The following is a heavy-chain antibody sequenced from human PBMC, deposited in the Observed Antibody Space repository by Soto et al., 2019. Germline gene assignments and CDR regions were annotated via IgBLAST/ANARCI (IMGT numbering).Heavy chain of an antibody. D-gene: IGHD1-26*01. CDR1: GGTFSSYA. J-gene: IGHJ3*02. CDR2: IIPIFGTA. Sequence: RASVKVSCKASGGTFSSYAISWVGQAPGQGLEWMGGIIPIFGTANYAQKFQGRVTITADESTSAAYMELSSLRSEDTAVYYCARAADKSWELHNNDAFDIWGQGTMVTVSS. V-gene: IGHV1-69*13. CDR3: ARAADKSWELHNNDAFDI.